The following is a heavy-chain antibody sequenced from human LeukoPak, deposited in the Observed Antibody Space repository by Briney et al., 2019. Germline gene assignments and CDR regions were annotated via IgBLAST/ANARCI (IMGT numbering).Heavy chain of an antibody. CDR1: GGSISSYY. Sequence: SETLSLTCSVSGGSISSYYWNWIRQPPGKGLEWIGYFYNSRTSNYNPTLKSRVTISVDTSKNQFSLKLNSVTAADTAVYYCAGVKPTNKGGVEYWGPGILVTVSS. D-gene: IGHD2-8*01. CDR2: FYNSRTS. CDR3: AGVKPTNKGGVEY. V-gene: IGHV4-59*01. J-gene: IGHJ4*02.